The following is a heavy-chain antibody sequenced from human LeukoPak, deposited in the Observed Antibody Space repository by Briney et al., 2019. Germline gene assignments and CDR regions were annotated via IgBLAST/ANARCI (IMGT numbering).Heavy chain of an antibody. J-gene: IGHJ4*02. CDR3: ARDPGAWYYDC. Sequence: QPGRSLRLSCAASGFTFSSYGMHWVRQAPGKGLEWVAVKSYDGSNKYYADSVKGRFTISRDNSKNTLYLQMNSLRAEDTAVYYCARDPGAWYYDCWGQGALVTVSS. CDR2: KSYDGSNK. V-gene: IGHV3-30*03. CDR1: GFTFSSYG. D-gene: IGHD7-27*01.